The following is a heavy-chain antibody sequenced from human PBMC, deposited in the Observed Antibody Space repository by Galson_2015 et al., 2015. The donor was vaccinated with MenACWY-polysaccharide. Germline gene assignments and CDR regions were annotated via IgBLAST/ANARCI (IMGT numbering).Heavy chain of an antibody. CDR3: ARRASPLALSKYYYYGMDV. J-gene: IGHJ6*02. CDR1: KFAFINYA. Sequence: SLRLSCAASKFAFINYAMHWVRQAPGKGLEWVALISHDGRDKYYAESVKGRFTISRDQSTNTLFLQMSSLRPEDTAVYYCARRASPLALSKYYYYGMDVWGQGTT. V-gene: IGHV3-30*04. CDR2: ISHDGRDK.